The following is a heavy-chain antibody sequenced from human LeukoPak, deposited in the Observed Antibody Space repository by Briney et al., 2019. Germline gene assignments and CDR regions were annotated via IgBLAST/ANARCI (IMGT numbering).Heavy chain of an antibody. J-gene: IGHJ4*02. CDR2: ISAYNGNT. Sequence: ASVKVSCKASGYTFTSYGISWVRQAPGQGLEWMGWISAYNGNTNYAQKLQGRVTMTRDTSISTAYMELSRLRSDDTAVYYCARESYYYGSGSYYNDYWGQGTLVTVSS. D-gene: IGHD3-10*01. V-gene: IGHV1-18*01. CDR3: ARESYYYGSGSYYNDY. CDR1: GYTFTSYG.